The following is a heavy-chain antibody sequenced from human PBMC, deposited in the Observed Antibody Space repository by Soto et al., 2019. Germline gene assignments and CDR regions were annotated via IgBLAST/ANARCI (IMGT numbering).Heavy chain of an antibody. Sequence: HLQESGPGLVKPSGTLSLTCDVSGGSISSSSWWTWVRQSPEKGLEWIGEIYHAGSPNYNPSFQSRVTILADKSTNHFSLRLTSVTAADTAIYYCARGLSFRGDFDVWGQGTTVTVSS. CDR1: GGSISSSSW. J-gene: IGHJ3*01. CDR3: ARGLSFRGDFDV. V-gene: IGHV4-4*02. D-gene: IGHD2-21*02. CDR2: IYHAGSP.